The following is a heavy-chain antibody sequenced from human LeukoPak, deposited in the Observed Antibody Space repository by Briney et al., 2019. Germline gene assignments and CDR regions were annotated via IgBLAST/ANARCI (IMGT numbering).Heavy chain of an antibody. CDR2: IIPFLGEA. J-gene: IGHJ5*02. CDR1: GATLNIGHA. V-gene: IGHV1-69*04. Sequence: ASVKVSCKAFGATLNIGHAFIWARQAPGQGLQWMGRIIPFLGEANYAQNFQGRVSFTADKSTATMYMEMKSLRLDDTAIYYCSPCGHAYDWFGPWGQGTLVTVSS. CDR3: SPCGHAYDWFGP. D-gene: IGHD5-12*01.